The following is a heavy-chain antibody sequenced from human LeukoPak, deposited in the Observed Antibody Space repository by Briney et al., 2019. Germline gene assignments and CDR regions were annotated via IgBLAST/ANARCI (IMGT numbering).Heavy chain of an antibody. D-gene: IGHD6-19*01. J-gene: IGHJ3*02. CDR1: GGSFSGYY. V-gene: IGHV4-34*01. Sequence: SETLSLTCAVYGGSFSGYYWSWIRQPPGKGLEWIGSIYYSGSTYYNPSLKSRVTISVDTSKNQFSLKLSSVTAADTAVYYCARYKTIAVDAFDIWGQGTMVTVSS. CDR3: ARYKTIAVDAFDI. CDR2: IYYSGST.